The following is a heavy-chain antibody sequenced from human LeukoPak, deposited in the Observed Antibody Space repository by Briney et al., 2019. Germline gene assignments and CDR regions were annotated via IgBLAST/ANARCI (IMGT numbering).Heavy chain of an antibody. Sequence: ASVKVSCKASGYTFPNYGTSWVRQAPGQGLEWMGWISAYNGNTNYAQNFQDRVTMTTDTSTSTAYMELRSLRSDDTAVYYCTRDRPITIFGVINSAIPFDYWGQGTLVTVSS. J-gene: IGHJ4*02. CDR3: TRDRPITIFGVINSAIPFDY. CDR1: GYTFPNYG. V-gene: IGHV1-18*01. CDR2: ISAYNGNT. D-gene: IGHD3-3*01.